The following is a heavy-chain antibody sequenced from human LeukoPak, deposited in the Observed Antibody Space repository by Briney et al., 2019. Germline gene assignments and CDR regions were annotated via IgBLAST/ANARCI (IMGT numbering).Heavy chain of an antibody. CDR2: VSYSAIT. CDR1: GDSISGSD. D-gene: IGHD6-13*01. CDR3: ARKYSRAWYFDF. Sequence: SETLSLTCSVSGDSISGSDWIWIGQPPGKGLEWIGSVSYSAITNYNPPLKSQVTMSVDTSKNQFSLKLSSVTAADTAVCYCARKYSRAWYFDFWGQGTLVTVSS. J-gene: IGHJ4*02. V-gene: IGHV4-59*01.